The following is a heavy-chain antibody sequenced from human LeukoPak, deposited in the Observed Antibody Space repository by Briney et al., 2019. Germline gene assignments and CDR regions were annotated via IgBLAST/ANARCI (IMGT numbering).Heavy chain of an antibody. CDR1: GYLFTTYW. Sequence: GESLKISFKGSGYLFTTYWIAWVRQMPGKGLEWMGVIYSADSDVRYSPSFQGQVTISVDKSINTAYLQWTTLKASDTATYYCARLTSGRYNVYGMDVWGQGTTVTVSS. J-gene: IGHJ6*02. D-gene: IGHD5/OR15-5a*01. CDR2: IYSADSDV. CDR3: ARLTSGRYNVYGMDV. V-gene: IGHV5-51*01.